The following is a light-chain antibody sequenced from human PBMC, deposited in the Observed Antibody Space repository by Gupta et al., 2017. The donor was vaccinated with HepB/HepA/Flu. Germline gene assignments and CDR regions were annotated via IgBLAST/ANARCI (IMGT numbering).Light chain of an antibody. J-gene: IGKJ1*01. CDR2: GAS. CDR3: QQNNNWPPWT. Sequence: EIVMTQSPATLSVSPGERATLSCRASQSVSSNLAWYQQKPGQAPRLLIYGASTRATGIPARFSGSGSGTEFTLTISSHQSEDFAVYYCQQNNNWPPWTFGQGTNVEIK. CDR1: QSVSSN. V-gene: IGKV3-15*01.